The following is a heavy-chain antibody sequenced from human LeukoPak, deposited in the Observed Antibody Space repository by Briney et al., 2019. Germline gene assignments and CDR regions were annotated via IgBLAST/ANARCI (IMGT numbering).Heavy chain of an antibody. CDR2: IYYSGST. CDR1: GGSISSGGYY. D-gene: IGHD5-18*01. Sequence: KPSQTLSLTCTVSGGSISSGGYYWSWIRQHPGKVLEWIGYIYYSGSTYYNPSLKSRVTISVDTSKNQFSLKLSSVTAADTAVYYCARENSYGYHAFDIWGQGTMVTVSS. CDR3: ARENSYGYHAFDI. V-gene: IGHV4-31*03. J-gene: IGHJ3*02.